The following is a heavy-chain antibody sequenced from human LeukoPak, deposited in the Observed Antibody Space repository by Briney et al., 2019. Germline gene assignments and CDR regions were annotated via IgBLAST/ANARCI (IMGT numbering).Heavy chain of an antibody. V-gene: IGHV4-34*01. CDR2: INHSGST. CDR1: GGSFSGYY. Sequence: SETLPLTCAVYGGSFSGYYWSWIRQPPGKGLEWIGEINHSGSTNYNPSLKSRVTISVDTSKNQFSLKLSSVTAADTAVYYCARGFQLGLHYWGQGTLVTVSS. CDR3: ARGFQLGLHY. D-gene: IGHD2/OR15-2a*01. J-gene: IGHJ4*02.